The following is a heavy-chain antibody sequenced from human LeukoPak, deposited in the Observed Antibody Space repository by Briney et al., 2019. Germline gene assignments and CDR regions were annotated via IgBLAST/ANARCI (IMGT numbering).Heavy chain of an antibody. CDR1: GFTFNRYA. V-gene: IGHV3-23*01. J-gene: IGHJ4*02. CDR2: ISGRDGST. Sequence: GGSLRLSCAASGFTFNRYAMSWVRQAPGKGLEWVSAISGRDGSTYYADSVKGRFTISRDNSKNTLYLQMNSLRAEDTAVYYCAKDNVGSGWYHYFDYWGQGTLVTVSS. CDR3: AKDNVGSGWYHYFDY. D-gene: IGHD6-19*01.